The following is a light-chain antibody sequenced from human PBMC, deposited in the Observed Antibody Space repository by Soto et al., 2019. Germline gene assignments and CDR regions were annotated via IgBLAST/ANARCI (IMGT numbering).Light chain of an antibody. J-gene: IGKJ4*01. V-gene: IGKV3-20*01. CDR3: PQYGSLPHT. CDR2: DAS. CDR1: QTVRNNY. Sequence: VVSQSPGTLSLSPGERATLSCRASQTVRNNYLAWYQQKPGQAPRLLIYDASSRATGIPDRFSGSGSGTDFTLTISRLEPEDFALYYCPQYGSLPHTFAGGTKVAIK.